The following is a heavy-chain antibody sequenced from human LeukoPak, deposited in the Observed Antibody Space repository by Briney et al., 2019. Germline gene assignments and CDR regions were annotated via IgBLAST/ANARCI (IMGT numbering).Heavy chain of an antibody. J-gene: IGHJ4*02. D-gene: IGHD6-25*01. Sequence: SETLSLTCTVSGDSLTITSYFWTWIRQHPGKGLEWIGYIHPSGITDYNPSLKSRLTMSLDTSQNQFSLKLTSVTAADTATYYCARRLDAFYTCHCGQGTLLTVSS. CDR3: ARRLDAFYTCH. V-gene: IGHV4-31*03. CDR1: GDSLTITSYF. CDR2: IHPSGIT.